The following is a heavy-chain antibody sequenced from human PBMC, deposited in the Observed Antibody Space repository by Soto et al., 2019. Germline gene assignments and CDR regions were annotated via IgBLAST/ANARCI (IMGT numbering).Heavy chain of an antibody. Sequence: EVQLLESGGGLVQPGGSLRLSCAASGFTFSSYAMSWVRQAPGKGLEWVSAISGSGGSTYYADSVKGRFTISRDSSKNTLYLQMSSLSAAATSVYYCATPLVDWGQGTLVTVSS. V-gene: IGHV3-23*01. CDR1: GFTFSSYA. CDR3: ATPLVD. J-gene: IGHJ4*02. CDR2: ISGSGGST.